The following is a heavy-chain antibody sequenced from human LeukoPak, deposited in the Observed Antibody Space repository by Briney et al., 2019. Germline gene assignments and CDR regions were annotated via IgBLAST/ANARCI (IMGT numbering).Heavy chain of an antibody. CDR1: GYSVSSGYY. J-gene: IGHJ6*02. Sequence: SETLSLTCTVSGYSVSSGYYWGWIRPPPGKGLEWIASIYHSGDTYYNPSLRSRVTISLDTSKNQLSLKLSSVTAADTAVYYCARHDDIAIFRNGLDVWGQGTTVTVSS. D-gene: IGHD6-13*01. CDR3: ARHDDIAIFRNGLDV. CDR2: IYHSGDT. V-gene: IGHV4-38-2*02.